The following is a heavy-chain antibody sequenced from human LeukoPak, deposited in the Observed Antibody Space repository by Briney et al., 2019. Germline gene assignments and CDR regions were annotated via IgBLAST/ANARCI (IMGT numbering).Heavy chain of an antibody. CDR3: ARYLREIVVGLDY. V-gene: IGHV4-30-4*01. D-gene: IGHD2-2*01. J-gene: IGHJ4*02. CDR1: GGSISSGDYC. CDR2: IYYSGST. Sequence: SQTLSLTCTVSGGSISSGDYCWSWIRQPPGTGLEWIGYIYYSGSTYYNPSLKSRVTISVDTSKNQFSLKLSSVTAADTAVYYCARYLREIVVGLDYWGQGTLVTVSS.